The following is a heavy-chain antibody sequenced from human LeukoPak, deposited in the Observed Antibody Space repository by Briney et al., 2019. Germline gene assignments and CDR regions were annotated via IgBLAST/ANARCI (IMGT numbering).Heavy chain of an antibody. J-gene: IGHJ4*02. CDR3: ARDPHYCSSTSCYGGGDY. Sequence: GGSLTLSCAGSGFTFSNFGMHWVRQAPGKGLEWVANIKQDGSEKYYVDSVKGRFTISRDNAKNSLYLQMNSLRAEDTAVYYCARDPHYCSSTSCYGGGDYWGQGTLVTVSS. CDR1: GFTFSNFG. D-gene: IGHD2-2*01. CDR2: IKQDGSEK. V-gene: IGHV3-7*01.